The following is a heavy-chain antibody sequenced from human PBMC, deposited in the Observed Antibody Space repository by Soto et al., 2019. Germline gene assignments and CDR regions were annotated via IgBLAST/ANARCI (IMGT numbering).Heavy chain of an antibody. J-gene: IGHJ4*02. CDR2: TYYNGDT. CDR3: ANGTAYIEVCRTFDF. D-gene: IGHD1-1*01. Sequence: SETLSLTCTVSDDSFRGADYYWSWIRQPLGKGPEWIGYTYYNGDTKYNPALKSRVTMSVDTSKNQFSLRLSSVTAADAAVYLCANGTAYIEVCRTFDFWGRASLVTLSS. CDR1: DDSFRGADYY. V-gene: IGHV4-61*08.